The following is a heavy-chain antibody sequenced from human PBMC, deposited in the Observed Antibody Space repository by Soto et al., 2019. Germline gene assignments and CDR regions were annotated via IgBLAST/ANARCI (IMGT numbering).Heavy chain of an antibody. Sequence: KTSETLSLTCTVSGRSINSSGYYWGWIRQPPGKGLEWIGSMFYGVSTYYNPSLKSRVTVSVDTSKNQFSLNLRSVTAADTAVYYCARLPSRHLVDYWGQGTLVTVSS. D-gene: IGHD3-3*02. CDR2: MFYGVST. J-gene: IGHJ4*02. CDR3: ARLPSRHLVDY. V-gene: IGHV4-39*01. CDR1: GRSINSSGYY.